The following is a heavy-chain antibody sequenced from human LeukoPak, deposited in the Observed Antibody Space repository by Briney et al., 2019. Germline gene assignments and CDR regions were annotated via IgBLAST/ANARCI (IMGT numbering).Heavy chain of an antibody. D-gene: IGHD6-13*01. Sequence: ASVKVSCKASGYTFNGYYMHWVRQAPGQGLEWMGWINPNSGGTNYAQKFQGRVTMTRDTSISTAYMELSRLRSDDTAVYYCARADSSSWSPYFDYWGQGTLVTVSS. CDR3: ARADSSSWSPYFDY. CDR1: GYTFNGYY. V-gene: IGHV1-2*02. J-gene: IGHJ4*02. CDR2: INPNSGGT.